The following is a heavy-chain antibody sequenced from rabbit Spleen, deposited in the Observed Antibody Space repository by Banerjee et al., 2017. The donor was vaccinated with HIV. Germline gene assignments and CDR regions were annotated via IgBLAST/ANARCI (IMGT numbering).Heavy chain of an antibody. V-gene: IGHV1S45*01. CDR1: GFSFSDRDV. Sequence: QEQLEESGGGLVKPEGSLTLTCKASGFSFSDRDVMCWVRQAPGKGLEWIACINTATGKAVYARWAKGRFTISRTSSTTVTLQMTSLTAADTATYFSVNDPYGLRGGGGVLWGPGTLVTVS. CDR2: INTATGKA. D-gene: IGHD3-1*01. J-gene: IGHJ4*01. CDR3: VNDPYGLRGGGGVL.